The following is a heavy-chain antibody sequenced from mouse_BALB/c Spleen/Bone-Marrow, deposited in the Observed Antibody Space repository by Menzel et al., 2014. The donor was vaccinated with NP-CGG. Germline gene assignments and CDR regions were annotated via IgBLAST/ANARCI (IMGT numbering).Heavy chain of an antibody. CDR3: ARNRDYRYDAYFDY. CDR1: GFSLTSYG. CDR2: IWSGGST. Sequence: QVQLQQSGPGLVQPSQRLSIPCTVSGFSLTSYGVHWVRQSPGKGLEWLGVIWSGGSTDYNAAFISRLSISKDNSKSQVFFKMNSLQANDTAIYYCARNRDYRYDAYFDYWGQGTTLTVSS. J-gene: IGHJ2*01. D-gene: IGHD2-14*01. V-gene: IGHV2-2*02.